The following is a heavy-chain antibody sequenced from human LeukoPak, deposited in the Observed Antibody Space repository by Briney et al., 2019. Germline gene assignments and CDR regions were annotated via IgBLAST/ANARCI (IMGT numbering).Heavy chain of an antibody. V-gene: IGHV6-1*01. CDR1: GDSVSSNSAA. Sequence: SQTLSLTCAISGDSVSSNSAAWNWIRQSPSRGLEWLGRTYYRSKWYNDYAVSVKSRITINLDTSKNQFSLQLNSVTPEDTAVYYCAKGYCTNGVCRLDYWGQGTLVTVSS. J-gene: IGHJ4*02. CDR2: TYYRSKWYN. CDR3: AKGYCTNGVCRLDY. D-gene: IGHD2-8*01.